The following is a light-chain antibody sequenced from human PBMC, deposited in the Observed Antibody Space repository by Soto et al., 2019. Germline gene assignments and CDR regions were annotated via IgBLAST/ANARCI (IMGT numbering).Light chain of an antibody. Sequence: IVLTQSPGTLSLFPGESATLSCRASQSISSSLAWFQHKPGQAPRLLIYDASNRAPGIPARFSGSGSGTDFTLTISSLEPEDFAVYYCLQRKHWYTFGQGTKLEIK. J-gene: IGKJ2*01. CDR2: DAS. CDR1: QSISSS. V-gene: IGKV3-11*01. CDR3: LQRKHWYT.